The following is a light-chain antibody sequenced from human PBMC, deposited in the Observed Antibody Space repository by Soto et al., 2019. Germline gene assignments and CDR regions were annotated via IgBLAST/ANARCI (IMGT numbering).Light chain of an antibody. Sequence: DIQMTQSPSTLSASVGDRVTITCRASQSISSWLAWYQQKPGKAPKLLIYKASSLESGVPSRFSGSGSGTEFTLTISSLQPDDFSTYYCQQYNSYPYTFGQGTKLEIK. V-gene: IGKV1-5*03. CDR1: QSISSW. CDR2: KAS. CDR3: QQYNSYPYT. J-gene: IGKJ2*01.